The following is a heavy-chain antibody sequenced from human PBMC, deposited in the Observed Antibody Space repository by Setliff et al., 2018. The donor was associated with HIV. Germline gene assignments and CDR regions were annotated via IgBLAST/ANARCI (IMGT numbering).Heavy chain of an antibody. V-gene: IGHV4-34*01. CDR3: ARRSGWYDY. Sequence: ASETLSLTCAVYGGSFSGYYWGWIRQPPGKGLEWLGEINHSGTTNYNASLNRRVTISVDTSKNQFSLKLGSVTAADTAVYYCARRSGWYDYWGQGTLVTVPQ. D-gene: IGHD6-19*01. CDR2: INHSGTT. CDR1: GGSFSGYY. J-gene: IGHJ4*02.